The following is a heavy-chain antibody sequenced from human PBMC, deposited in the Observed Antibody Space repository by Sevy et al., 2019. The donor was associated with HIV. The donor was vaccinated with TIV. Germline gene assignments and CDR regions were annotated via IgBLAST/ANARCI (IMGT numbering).Heavy chain of an antibody. Sequence: GGSLRLSCAASGFNFINYGMSWVRQAPGKGLEWVSVISGSGDTTNYADSVKGRFVISRDNSKYTMYLQLNSLRAEDMAVYYCGKDIRVALVVPSPGYGMDVWGHWTSVTVSS. CDR1: GFNFINYG. V-gene: IGHV3-23*01. J-gene: IGHJ6*02. CDR3: GKDIRVALVVPSPGYGMDV. D-gene: IGHD2-15*01. CDR2: ISGSGDTT.